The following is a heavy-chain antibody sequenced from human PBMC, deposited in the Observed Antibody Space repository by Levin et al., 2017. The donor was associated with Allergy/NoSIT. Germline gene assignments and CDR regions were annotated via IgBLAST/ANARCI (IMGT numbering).Heavy chain of an antibody. J-gene: IGHJ6*02. V-gene: IGHV3-53*01. Sequence: GESLKISCAASGFTVSSHYMSWVRQAPGKGLEWVSVIYSGGSTYYADSVKGRFTISRDNSKNTLYLQMNSLRAEDTAVYYCARGKRWSGSPKGWHYYGMDVWGQGTTVTVSS. CDR1: GFTVSSHY. CDR2: IYSGGST. CDR3: ARGKRWSGSPKGWHYYGMDV. D-gene: IGHD1-26*01.